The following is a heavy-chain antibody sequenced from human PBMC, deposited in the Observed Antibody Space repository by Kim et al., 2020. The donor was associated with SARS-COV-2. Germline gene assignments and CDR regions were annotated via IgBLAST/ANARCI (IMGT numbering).Heavy chain of an antibody. Sequence: SVKVSCKASGGTFSSYAISWVRQAPGQGLEWMGGIIPIFGTANYAQKFQGRVTITADESTSTAYMELSSLRSEDTAVYYCARDHLSGSSWPTNWFDPWGQGTLVTVSS. J-gene: IGHJ5*02. V-gene: IGHV1-69*13. CDR1: GGTFSSYA. CDR3: ARDHLSGSSWPTNWFDP. CDR2: IIPIFGTA. D-gene: IGHD6-13*01.